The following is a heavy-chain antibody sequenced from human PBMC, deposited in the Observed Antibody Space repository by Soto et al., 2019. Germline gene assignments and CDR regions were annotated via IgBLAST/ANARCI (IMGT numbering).Heavy chain of an antibody. D-gene: IGHD5-18*01. V-gene: IGHV3-48*01. J-gene: IGHJ6*03. CDR3: ARGPYSYDYYMDV. CDR2: ISSSSSII. CDR1: GFTFNTYS. Sequence: GGSLRLSCVASGFTFNTYSMNWVRQAPGKGLEWVSYISSSSSIIYYADSVKGRFTISRDNAKNSLYLQMNSLRAEDTAVYYCARGPYSYDYYMDVWGKGTTVTVSS.